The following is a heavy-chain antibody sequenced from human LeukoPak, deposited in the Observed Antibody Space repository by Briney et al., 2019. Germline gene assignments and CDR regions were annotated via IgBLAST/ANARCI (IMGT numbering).Heavy chain of an antibody. CDR3: ARAMGPGIAAAGTIHHPFDY. CDR2: ISSSSSYI. D-gene: IGHD6-13*01. J-gene: IGHJ4*02. V-gene: IGHV3-21*01. Sequence: GGSLRLSCAASGFTFSSYSMNWVRQAPGKGLEWVSSISSSSSYIYYADSAKGRFTISRDNAKNSLYLQMNSLRAEDTAVYYCARAMGPGIAAAGTIHHPFDYWGQGTLVTVSS. CDR1: GFTFSSYS.